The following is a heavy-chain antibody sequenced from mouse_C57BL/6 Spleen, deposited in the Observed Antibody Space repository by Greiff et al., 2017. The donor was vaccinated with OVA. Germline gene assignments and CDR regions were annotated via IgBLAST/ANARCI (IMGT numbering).Heavy chain of an antibody. CDR3: ARRLGGGY. D-gene: IGHD3-2*02. Sequence: QVQLQQPGAELVKPGASVKLSCKASGYTFTSYWMQWVKQRPGQGLEWIGAIDPSDSYTNYNQKFKGKATLTVDTSSSTAYMQLSSLTSEDSAVCYCARRLGGGYWGQGTTLTVSS. J-gene: IGHJ2*01. V-gene: IGHV1-50*01. CDR1: GYTFTSYW. CDR2: IDPSDSYT.